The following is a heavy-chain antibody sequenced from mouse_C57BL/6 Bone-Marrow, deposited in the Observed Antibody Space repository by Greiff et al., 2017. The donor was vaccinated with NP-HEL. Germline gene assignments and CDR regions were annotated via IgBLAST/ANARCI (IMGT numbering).Heavy chain of an antibody. CDR1: GYTFTDYY. CDR3: ARRGHDYHFDY. Sequence: QVQLQQSGAELVRPGASVKLSCKASGYTFTDYYINWVKQRPGQGLEWIARIYPGSGNTYYNEKFKGKATLTAEKSSSTAYMQLSSLTSEDSAVYFCARRGHDYHFDYWGQGTTLTVSS. D-gene: IGHD2-4*01. CDR2: IYPGSGNT. J-gene: IGHJ2*01. V-gene: IGHV1-76*01.